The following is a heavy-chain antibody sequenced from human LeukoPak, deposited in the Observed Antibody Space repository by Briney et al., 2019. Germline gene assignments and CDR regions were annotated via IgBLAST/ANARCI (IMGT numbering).Heavy chain of an antibody. CDR2: ISWNSGSI. CDR3: AKCRGLVLDWYFDL. V-gene: IGHV3-9*03. Sequence: PGMSLRLSCAASGFTFDDYAMHWVRQAPGKGLEWVSGISWNSGSIGYADSVKGRFTISRDNAKNSLYLQMNSLRAEDMALYYCAKCRGLVLDWYFDLWGRGTLLTVSS. D-gene: IGHD6-19*01. J-gene: IGHJ2*01. CDR1: GFTFDDYA.